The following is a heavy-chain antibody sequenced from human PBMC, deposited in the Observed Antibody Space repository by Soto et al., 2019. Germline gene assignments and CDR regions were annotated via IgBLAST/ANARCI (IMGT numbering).Heavy chain of an antibody. CDR2: FDPEDGET. CDR1: GYTLTELS. CDR3: ATGRNYDYIWGSYRPRDAFDI. V-gene: IGHV1-24*01. Sequence: ASVKVSCKLSGYTLTELSMHWVRQAPGKGLEWMGGFDPEDGETIYAQKFQGRVTMTEDTSTDTAYMELSSLRSEDAAVYYCATGRNYDYIWGSYRPRDAFDIWGQGTMVTVSS. J-gene: IGHJ3*02. D-gene: IGHD3-16*02.